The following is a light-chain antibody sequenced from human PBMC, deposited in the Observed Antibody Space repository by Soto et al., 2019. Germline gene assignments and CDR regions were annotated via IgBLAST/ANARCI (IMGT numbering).Light chain of an antibody. Sequence: QSVLTQPPSASGTPGQRGTLSCSGSNSNIGRNTVNWYRQLPGTAPKLLVFSTDQGPSGVPVRFSGSKSGTSASLAINGLQYEDEAEFYCAAWDDNLNGPVFGGGTQLTVL. CDR2: STD. CDR1: NSNIGRNT. V-gene: IGLV1-44*01. CDR3: AAWDDNLNGPV. J-gene: IGLJ7*01.